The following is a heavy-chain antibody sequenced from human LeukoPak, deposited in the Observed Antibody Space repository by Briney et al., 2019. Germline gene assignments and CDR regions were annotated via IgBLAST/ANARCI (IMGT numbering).Heavy chain of an antibody. Sequence: SETLSLTCTVSGGSISSYYWSWIRQPPGKGLEWIGYIYYSGSTNYNPSLKSRVTISVDTSKNQFSLELSSVTAADTAVYYCARADYGSGSYFAADVWGKGTTVTVSS. CDR1: GGSISSYY. J-gene: IGHJ6*04. V-gene: IGHV4-59*12. CDR2: IYYSGST. CDR3: ARADYGSGSYFAADV. D-gene: IGHD3-10*01.